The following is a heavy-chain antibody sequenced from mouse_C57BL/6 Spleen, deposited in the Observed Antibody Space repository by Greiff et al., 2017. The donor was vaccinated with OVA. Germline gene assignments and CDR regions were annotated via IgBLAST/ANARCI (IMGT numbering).Heavy chain of an antibody. D-gene: IGHD4-1*01. Sequence: EVQLVESGPGLVKPSQSLSLTCSVTGYSITSGYYWNWIRQFPGNKLEWMGYISYDGSNNYNPSLKNRISITRDTSKNQFFLKLNSVTTEDTATYYCATGVYFDYWGQGTTLTVSS. CDR3: ATGVYFDY. V-gene: IGHV3-6*01. CDR2: ISYDGSN. J-gene: IGHJ2*01. CDR1: GYSITSGYY.